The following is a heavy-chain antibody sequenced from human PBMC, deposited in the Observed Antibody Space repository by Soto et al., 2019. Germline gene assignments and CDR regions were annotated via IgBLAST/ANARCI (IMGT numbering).Heavy chain of an antibody. D-gene: IGHD6-13*01. CDR3: AKDPSSAGIAAAGTDY. V-gene: IGHV3-23*01. J-gene: IGHJ4*02. CDR1: GFTFSSYA. Sequence: EVQLLESGGGLVQPGGSLRLSCAASGFTFSSYAMSWVRQAPGKGLEWVSASSGSGGSTYYADSVKGRFTISRDNSKNSRYLQMNSLRAEDTAVYYCAKDPSSAGIAAAGTDYWGQGTLVTV. CDR2: SSGSGGST.